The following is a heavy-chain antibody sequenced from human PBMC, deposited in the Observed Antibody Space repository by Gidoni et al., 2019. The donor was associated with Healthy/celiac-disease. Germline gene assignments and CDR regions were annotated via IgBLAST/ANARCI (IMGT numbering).Heavy chain of an antibody. CDR3: ARTLGYCSSTSCYTAEGIYYYYYYMDV. CDR1: GFSLSNARMG. D-gene: IGHD2-2*02. Sequence: QVTLKESGPVLVKPTETLTLTCTVSGFSLSNARMGVSWIRQPPGKALEWLAHIFSNDEKSYSTSLKSRLTISKDTSKSQVVLTMTNMDPVDTATYYCARTLGYCSSTSCYTAEGIYYYYYYMDVWGKGTTVTVSS. J-gene: IGHJ6*03. V-gene: IGHV2-26*01. CDR2: IFSNDEK.